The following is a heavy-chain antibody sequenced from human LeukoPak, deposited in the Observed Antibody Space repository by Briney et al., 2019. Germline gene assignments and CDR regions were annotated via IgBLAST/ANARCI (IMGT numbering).Heavy chain of an antibody. J-gene: IGHJ4*02. CDR2: ISSSSSYI. CDR1: GFTFSSYA. D-gene: IGHD3-10*01. Sequence: PGGSLRLSCAASGFTFSSYAMSWVRQAPGKGLEWVSSISSSSSYIYYADSVKGRFTISRDNAKNSLYLQMNSVRAEDTAVYYCAKSMVRGSASSDYWGQGTLVTVSS. V-gene: IGHV3-21*01. CDR3: AKSMVRGSASSDY.